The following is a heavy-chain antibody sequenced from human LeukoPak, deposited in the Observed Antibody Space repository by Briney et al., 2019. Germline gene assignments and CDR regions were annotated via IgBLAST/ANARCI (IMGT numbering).Heavy chain of an antibody. CDR1: GYTFTSYA. J-gene: IGHJ3*02. D-gene: IGHD6-19*01. V-gene: IGHV7-4-1*02. Sequence: GASVKVSCKASGYTFTSYAMNWVRQPPGQGLEWMGWINTNTGNPTYAQGFTGRFVFSLDTSVSPVYLQISSLKAEDTAVYYCARDPPNPAVAGTKDAFDIWGQGTMVTVSS. CDR3: ARDPPNPAVAGTKDAFDI. CDR2: INTNTGNP.